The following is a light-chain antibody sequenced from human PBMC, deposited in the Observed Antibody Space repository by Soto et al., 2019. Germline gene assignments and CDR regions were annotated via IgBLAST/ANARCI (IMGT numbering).Light chain of an antibody. Sequence: EILLTQSPGTLSLSPGERATLSCRASQSVSSSYLAWYQQKPGQAPRLLIYVASSRATGIPDRFSGSGSGTDFTLTISRLEPEDFAVYYCQQYGSSPMYTFGQGTKLEIK. CDR1: QSVSSSY. V-gene: IGKV3-20*01. CDR2: VAS. CDR3: QQYGSSPMYT. J-gene: IGKJ2*01.